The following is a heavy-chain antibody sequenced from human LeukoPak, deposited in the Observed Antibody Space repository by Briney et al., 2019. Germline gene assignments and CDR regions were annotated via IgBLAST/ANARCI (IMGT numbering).Heavy chain of an antibody. D-gene: IGHD2-2*01. J-gene: IGHJ4*02. CDR1: GFTFSSYS. V-gene: IGHV3-9*01. CDR3: AKDMAPVPAASFDY. CDR2: ISWNSGSI. Sequence: GGSLRLSCAASGFTFSSYSMNWVRQAPGKGLEWVSGISWNSGSIGYADSVKGRFTISRDNAKNSLYLQMNSLRAEDTALYYCAKDMAPVPAASFDYWGQGTLVTVSS.